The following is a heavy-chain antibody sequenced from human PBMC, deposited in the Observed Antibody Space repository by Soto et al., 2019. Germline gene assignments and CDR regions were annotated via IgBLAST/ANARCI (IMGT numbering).Heavy chain of an antibody. D-gene: IGHD3-3*01. V-gene: IGHV3-23*01. CDR3: AKIASDLWSGYYRPAGWEASLFYYYGMDV. Sequence: GWSPGIRSAPAGVTFSSYAWSWVRQTPGKGRDCGSALSGSGGSTYYADSVKGRFAISRDNSKNTLDLQMHSLRAEDTVVYSCAKIASDLWSGYYRPAGWEASLFYYYGMDVSGQGTTVTVSS. CDR1: GVTFSSYA. J-gene: IGHJ6*02. CDR2: LSGSGGST.